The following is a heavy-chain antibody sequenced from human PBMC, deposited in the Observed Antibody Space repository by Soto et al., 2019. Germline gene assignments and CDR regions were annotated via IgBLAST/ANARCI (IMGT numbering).Heavy chain of an antibody. CDR3: TTDSYSTIIIVRFDY. Sequence: GGSLRLSCAASGFTFSNAWINWVRQAPGKGLEWVGRIKSKTDGGITDYAEPVKGRFAISRDDSNNMVYLQMNSLKIEDTAVYYCTTDSYSTIIIVRFDYWGHGTLVTVSS. V-gene: IGHV3-15*07. J-gene: IGHJ4*01. D-gene: IGHD3-22*01. CDR1: GFTFSNAW. CDR2: IKSKTDGGIT.